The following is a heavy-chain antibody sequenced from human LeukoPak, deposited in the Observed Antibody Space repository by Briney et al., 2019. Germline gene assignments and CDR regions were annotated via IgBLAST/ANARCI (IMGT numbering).Heavy chain of an antibody. CDR3: TTVRLVPQYDAFDI. Sequence: GGSLRLSCAASGFTFSNAWMSWVRQAPGKGLEWVGRIKSKTDGGTTDYAALVKGRFTISRDDSKNTLYLQMNSLKTEDTAVYYCTTVRLVPQYDAFDIWGQGTMVTVSS. CDR1: GFTFSNAW. V-gene: IGHV3-15*01. D-gene: IGHD3-9*01. J-gene: IGHJ3*02. CDR2: IKSKTDGGTT.